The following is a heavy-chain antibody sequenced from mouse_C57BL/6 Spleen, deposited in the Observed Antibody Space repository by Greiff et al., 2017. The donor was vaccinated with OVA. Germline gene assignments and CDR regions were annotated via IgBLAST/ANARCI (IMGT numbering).Heavy chain of an antibody. V-gene: IGHV1-43*01. J-gene: IGHJ1*03. D-gene: IGHD6-1*01. CDR1: GYSFTGYY. CDR3: ARPINRGFDV. CDR2: INPSTGGT. Sequence: VQLQQSGPELVKPGASVKISCKASGYSFTGYYMHWVKQSSEKSLEWIGEINPSTGGTSYNQKFKGKATLTVDKSSSTAYMQLKSLTSEDSAVYYCARPINRGFDVWGTGTTVTVSS.